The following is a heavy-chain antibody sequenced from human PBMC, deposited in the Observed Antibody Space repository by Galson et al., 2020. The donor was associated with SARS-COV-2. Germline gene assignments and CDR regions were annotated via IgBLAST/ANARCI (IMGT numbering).Heavy chain of an antibody. CDR1: GFTFSSFG. CDR3: AKSYVMKRRIHDAFDV. Sequence: TRGSLRLTCAASGFTFSSFGIHWVRQAPGTGLERVALIPYDGRQTYYADSVRGRFTISRDNSKNTLFLQMNRLRTEDTALYYCAKSYVMKRRIHDAFDVCGQGTMVTVS. J-gene: IGHJ3*01. V-gene: IGHV3-30*02. CDR2: IPYDGRQT. D-gene: IGHD3-16*01.